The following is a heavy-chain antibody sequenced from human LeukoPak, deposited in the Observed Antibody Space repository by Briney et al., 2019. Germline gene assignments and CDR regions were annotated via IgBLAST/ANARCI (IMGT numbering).Heavy chain of an antibody. J-gene: IGHJ6*02. CDR2: INQDGCER. CDR1: GFTFSSYW. V-gene: IGHV3-7*01. CDR3: ARGNAMGV. Sequence: PGGSLRLSCAASGFTFSSYWMTWVRQAPGKGLEWVANINQDGCERYYVDSVKGRFTISRDNAKNSLSLQMNSLRAEDTALYYCARGNAMGVWGQGTTVTVSS.